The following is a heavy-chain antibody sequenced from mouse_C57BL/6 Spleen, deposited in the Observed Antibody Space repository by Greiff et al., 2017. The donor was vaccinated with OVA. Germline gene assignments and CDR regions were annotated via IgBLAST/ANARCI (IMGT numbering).Heavy chain of an antibody. CDR1: GYAFSSSW. D-gene: IGHD2-10*02. V-gene: IGHV1-82*01. Sequence: VQLQESGPELVKPGASVKISCKASGYAFSSSWMNWVKQRPGQGLEWIGRIYPGDGDTNYNGKFKGKATLTADKSSSTAYMQLSSLTSEDSAVYFCARVWFYAMDYWGQGTSVTVSS. CDR3: ARVWFYAMDY. J-gene: IGHJ4*01. CDR2: IYPGDGDT.